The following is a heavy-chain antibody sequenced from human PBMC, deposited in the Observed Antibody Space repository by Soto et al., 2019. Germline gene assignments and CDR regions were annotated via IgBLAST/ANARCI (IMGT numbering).Heavy chain of an antibody. CDR1: GITFSSYA. CDR3: AKAVPPQLWSEPYYFDY. V-gene: IGHV3-23*01. CDR2: IGGSSGST. D-gene: IGHD5-18*01. J-gene: IGHJ4*02. Sequence: EVQLLESGGGLVQPGGSLRLSCAASGITFSSYAMSWVRQAPGKGLEWVSAIGGSSGSTYYADSVKGRFTISRDNSKDTLYLQMNSLRAEDTAVYYCAKAVPPQLWSEPYYFDYWGQGTLVTVPS.